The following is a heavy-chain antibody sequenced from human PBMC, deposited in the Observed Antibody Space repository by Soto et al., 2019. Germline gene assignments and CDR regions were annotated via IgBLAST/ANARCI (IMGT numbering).Heavy chain of an antibody. J-gene: IGHJ4*02. CDR1: GYTFTSYG. CDR2: ISAYNGNT. Sequence: ASVKVSCKASGYTFTSYGISWVRQAPGQGLEWMGWISAYNGNTNYAQKLQGRVTMTTDTSTSTAYMELRSLRSDDTAVYYCARAGRKYYDSSGYPDYWGQGTLVTVSS. V-gene: IGHV1-18*01. CDR3: ARAGRKYYDSSGYPDY. D-gene: IGHD3-22*01.